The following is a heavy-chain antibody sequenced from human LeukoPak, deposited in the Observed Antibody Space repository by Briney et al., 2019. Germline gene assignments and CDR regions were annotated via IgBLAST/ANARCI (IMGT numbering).Heavy chain of an antibody. CDR1: GGSISSYY. D-gene: IGHD3-3*01. CDR3: VQSPGYDFWSGFPYYYYGMDV. J-gene: IGHJ6*02. CDR2: IYTSGST. Sequence: SETLSLTCTVSGGSISSYYWSWIRQPAGKGLEWIGRIYTSGSTNYNPSLKSRVTMSVDTSKNQFSLKLSSVTAADTAVYYCVQSPGYDFWSGFPYYYYGMDVWGQGTTVTVSS. V-gene: IGHV4-4*07.